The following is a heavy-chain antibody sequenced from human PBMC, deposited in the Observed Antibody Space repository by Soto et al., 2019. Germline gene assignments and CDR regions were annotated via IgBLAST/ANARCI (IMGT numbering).Heavy chain of an antibody. V-gene: IGHV3-23*01. Sequence: GESLRLSCTVSGVTFGSCAMSWVRQAPGKGLEWVSAISGRGDATYYADSVKGRFTISRDNSKDTLYLQMTSLRAEDSAVYYCATRFTIVVAPSVPFDYWGQGASVTVSS. CDR1: GVTFGSCA. CDR2: ISGRGDAT. CDR3: ATRFTIVVAPSVPFDY. J-gene: IGHJ4*02. D-gene: IGHD3-3*01.